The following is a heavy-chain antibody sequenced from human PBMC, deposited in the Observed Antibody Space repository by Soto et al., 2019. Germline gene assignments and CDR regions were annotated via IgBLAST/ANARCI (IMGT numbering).Heavy chain of an antibody. CDR3: AGGAYYYDSSGYYGY. D-gene: IGHD3-22*01. J-gene: IGHJ4*02. V-gene: IGHV1-69*13. CDR2: IIPIFGTA. Sequence: SVNVSCKASGGAFSSYAISWVRQAPGQGLEWMGGIIPIFGTANYAQKFQGRVTITADESTSTAYMELSSLRSEDTAVYYCAGGAYYYDSSGYYGYWGQGTLVTVSS. CDR1: GGAFSSYA.